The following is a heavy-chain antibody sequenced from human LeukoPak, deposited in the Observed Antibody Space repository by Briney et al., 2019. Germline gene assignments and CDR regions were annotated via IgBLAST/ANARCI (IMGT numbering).Heavy chain of an antibody. D-gene: IGHD3-10*01. V-gene: IGHV3-30-3*01. J-gene: IGHJ5*02. CDR2: ISYYGSNK. Sequence: GGSLRLSCEASGXXFXSYAMHXXXXAXGXXXXXXAVISYYGSNKYYADSVKGRFTISRDNSKNTLYLQMNSLRAEDTAVYYCARDYYGSGTLYNNWFDPWGQGTLVTVSS. CDR3: ARDYYGSGTLYNNWFDP. CDR1: GXXFXSYA.